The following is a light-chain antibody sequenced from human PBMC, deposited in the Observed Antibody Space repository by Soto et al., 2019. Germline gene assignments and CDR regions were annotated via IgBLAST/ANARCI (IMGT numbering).Light chain of an antibody. CDR2: GNS. V-gene: IGLV1-40*01. CDR3: QSYDSSLSSCV. CDR1: SSNIGAGYH. Sequence: QSVLTQPPSVSGAPGQRVTISCTGSSSNIGAGYHVHWYQQLPGTAPQLFMYGNSNRPSGVPDRFSGSKSGASASLAITGLQAEDEADYYCQSYDSSLSSCVFGGGTKLTVL. J-gene: IGLJ3*02.